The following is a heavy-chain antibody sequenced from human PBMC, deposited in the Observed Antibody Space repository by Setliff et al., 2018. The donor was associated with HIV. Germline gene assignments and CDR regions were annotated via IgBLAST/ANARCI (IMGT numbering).Heavy chain of an antibody. CDR3: AYSAVGELLVPSYFDY. D-gene: IGHD3-10*01. CDR2: MTNNGGTT. Sequence: GGSLRLSCAASGFTFSSNAMSWVRQAPGKGLEWVSGMTNNGGTTYYAESVKGRFTISRDSSRDTLYLQMNSLRVEDTALYYCAYSAVGELLVPSYFDYWGQGTLVTVSS. CDR1: GFTFSSNA. J-gene: IGHJ4*02. V-gene: IGHV3-23*01.